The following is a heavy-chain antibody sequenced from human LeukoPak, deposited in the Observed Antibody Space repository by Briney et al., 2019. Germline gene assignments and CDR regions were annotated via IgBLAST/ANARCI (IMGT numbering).Heavy chain of an antibody. CDR3: QVGGGGNPMGNYYYYYMDV. Sequence: ASVKVSCKASGYTFTGYYMHWVRQATGQGLEWMGWMNPNSGNTGYAQKFQGRVTMTRNTSISTAYMELSSLRSEDTAVYYCQVGGGGNPMGNYYYYYMDVWGKGTTVTVSS. D-gene: IGHD4-23*01. J-gene: IGHJ6*03. V-gene: IGHV1-8*02. CDR2: MNPNSGNT. CDR1: GYTFTGYY.